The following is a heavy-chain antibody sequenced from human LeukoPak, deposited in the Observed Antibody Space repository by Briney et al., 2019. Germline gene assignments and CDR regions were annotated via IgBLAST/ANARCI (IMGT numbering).Heavy chain of an antibody. V-gene: IGHV3-23*01. J-gene: IGHJ6*02. CDR1: GFTFSSYA. D-gene: IGHD2-8*01. CDR2: ISGSGGST. CDR3: ARGMLLPSPSWYINYGMDV. Sequence: GGSLRLSCAASGFTFSSYAMSWVRQAPGKGLEWVSAISGSGGSTYYADSVKGRFTISRDNSKNTLYLQMNSLRAEDTAVYYCARGMLLPSPSWYINYGMDVWGQGTTVTVSS.